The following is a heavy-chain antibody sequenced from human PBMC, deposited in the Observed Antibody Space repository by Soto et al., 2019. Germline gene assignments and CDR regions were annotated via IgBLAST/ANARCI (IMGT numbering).Heavy chain of an antibody. D-gene: IGHD3-3*01. CDR3: ARKNRPNYDLWSGTLGYGMDV. Sequence: HGESLKISCKGSGYSFTSYWIGWVRQVPGKGLEWMGIIYPGDSDTRYSPSFQGQVTISADKSISTAYLQWSSLKASDTAMYYCARKNRPNYDLWSGTLGYGMDVWGQGTTVTVSS. CDR1: GYSFTSYW. V-gene: IGHV5-51*01. J-gene: IGHJ6*02. CDR2: IYPGDSDT.